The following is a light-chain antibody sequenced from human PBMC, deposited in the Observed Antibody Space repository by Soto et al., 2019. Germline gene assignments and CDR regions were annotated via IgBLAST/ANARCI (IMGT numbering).Light chain of an antibody. CDR1: QSVLYSSNNKNY. CDR3: QQYSTTPLT. Sequence: DIVMTQSPDSLAVSLGERATINCKSSQSVLYSSNNKNYLAWYQQKPGQPPALLIYWASTRESGVPDRFSGKGSGTDFTLTISSLQTEDVAVYYCQQYSTTPLTFGGGTKVEIK. J-gene: IGKJ4*01. V-gene: IGKV4-1*01. CDR2: WAS.